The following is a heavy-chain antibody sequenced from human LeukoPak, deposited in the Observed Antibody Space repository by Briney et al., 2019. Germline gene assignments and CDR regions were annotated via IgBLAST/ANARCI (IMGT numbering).Heavy chain of an antibody. CDR3: ARGITIYGVMIIYFDS. J-gene: IGHJ4*02. CDR1: GYTFTDYY. V-gene: IGHV1-2*02. D-gene: IGHD3-3*01. Sequence: ASVKVSCKASGYTFTDYYLHWVRQAPGHGLEWMGWIKPDGGDTNYAQRLQGRVTMTRDTSISTAYMELTNLSSDDTAVYYCARGITIYGVMIIYFDSWGQGTVVSVSS. CDR2: IKPDGGDT.